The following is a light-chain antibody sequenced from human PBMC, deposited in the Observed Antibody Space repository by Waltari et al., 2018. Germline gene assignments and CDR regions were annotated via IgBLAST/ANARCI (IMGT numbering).Light chain of an antibody. Sequence: QSALTQPRSVSGSPGQSVTISCTGSSSDVGDYNYVSWYQQHPDTAPKLLIYDVTKRPAGGPDRVSGSKSGNTASLTISGLQAEDEADYYCCSYAGRYTFDVVFGGGTKLTVL. CDR1: SSDVGDYNY. CDR3: CSYAGRYTFDVV. CDR2: DVT. J-gene: IGLJ2*01. V-gene: IGLV2-11*01.